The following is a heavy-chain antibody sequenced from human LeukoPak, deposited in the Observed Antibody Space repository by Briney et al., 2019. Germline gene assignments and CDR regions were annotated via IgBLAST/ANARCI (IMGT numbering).Heavy chain of an antibody. D-gene: IGHD5-18*01. CDR3: AREEGLLSKDTAMVTDDAFDI. CDR2: ISYDRSNK. Sequence: GGSLRLSCAASGFTFSSYAMHWVRQAPGKGLERVAVISYDRSNKYYADSVKGRFTISRDNSKNTLYLQMNSLRAEDTAVYYCAREEGLLSKDTAMVTDDAFDIWGQGTMVTVSS. J-gene: IGHJ3*02. V-gene: IGHV3-30-3*01. CDR1: GFTFSSYA.